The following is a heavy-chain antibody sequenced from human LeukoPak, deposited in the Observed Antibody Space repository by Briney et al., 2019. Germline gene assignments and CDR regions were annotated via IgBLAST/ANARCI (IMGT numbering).Heavy chain of an antibody. CDR3: ARPFFHDYGEGFDY. CDR1: GYTFTSYY. Sequence: ASVKVSCKASGYTFTSYYMHWVRQAPGQGLEWMGWINTNTGNPTYAQGFTGRFVFSLDTSVSTAYLQISSLKAEDTAVYYCARPFFHDYGEGFDYWGQGTLVTVSS. J-gene: IGHJ4*02. CDR2: INTNTGNP. V-gene: IGHV7-4-1*02. D-gene: IGHD4-17*01.